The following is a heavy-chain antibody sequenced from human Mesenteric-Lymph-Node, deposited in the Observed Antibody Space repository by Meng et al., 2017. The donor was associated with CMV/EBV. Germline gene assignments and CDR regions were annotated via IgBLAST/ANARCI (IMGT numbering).Heavy chain of an antibody. J-gene: IGHJ4*02. D-gene: IGHD6-25*01. CDR2: IYNSVST. Sequence: SETLSLTCTVSGDSVSGGSYYWTWIRQAPGKGLEWIGYIYNSVSTNYNPSLKSRVTISVDTSKNQFSLKVTSVTAADTAVYYCATDESGTFDSWGQGTLVTVSS. V-gene: IGHV4-61*01. CDR3: ATDESGTFDS. CDR1: GDSVSGGSYY.